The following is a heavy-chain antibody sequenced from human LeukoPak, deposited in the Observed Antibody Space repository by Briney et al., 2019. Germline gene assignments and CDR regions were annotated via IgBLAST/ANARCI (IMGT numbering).Heavy chain of an antibody. CDR3: ARDGDDYGGNPPKIYPDFHI. CDR2: INPNSGGT. D-gene: IGHD4-23*01. J-gene: IGHJ3*02. V-gene: IGHV1-2*02. Sequence: ASVKVSCKASGYTFTGYYMHWVRQAPGQGLEWMGWINPNSGGTNYAQKFQGRVTMTRDTSISTAYMELSRLRSDDTAVYYCARDGDDYGGNPPKIYPDFHIWGQGTMVTVSS. CDR1: GYTFTGYY.